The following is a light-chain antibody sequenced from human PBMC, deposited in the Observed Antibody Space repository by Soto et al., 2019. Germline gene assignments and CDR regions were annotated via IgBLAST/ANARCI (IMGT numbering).Light chain of an antibody. V-gene: IGKV3-11*01. Sequence: IVMTQSPATLSVSPWERATLSCRASQSVSSNLAWYQQKPGQAPRLLIYDASTRATGIPARFSGSGSGTDFTLTIGSLEPEDFAIYYCQQRSNWPITFGQGTRLEIK. CDR1: QSVSSN. CDR2: DAS. CDR3: QQRSNWPIT. J-gene: IGKJ5*01.